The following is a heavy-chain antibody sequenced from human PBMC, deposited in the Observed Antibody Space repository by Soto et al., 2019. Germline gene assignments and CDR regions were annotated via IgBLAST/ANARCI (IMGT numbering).Heavy chain of an antibody. CDR1: GFTFSRYW. Sequence: GGSLRLSCAASGFTFSRYWMSWVRQAPGKGLEWVANIKQDGSEKYYVDSVKGRFTISRDNAKNSLYLQMNSLRAEDTAVYYCARDGYCSGGSCEPLNAFDIRGQGTMVTVS. CDR2: IKQDGSEK. J-gene: IGHJ3*02. CDR3: ARDGYCSGGSCEPLNAFDI. D-gene: IGHD2-15*01. V-gene: IGHV3-7*01.